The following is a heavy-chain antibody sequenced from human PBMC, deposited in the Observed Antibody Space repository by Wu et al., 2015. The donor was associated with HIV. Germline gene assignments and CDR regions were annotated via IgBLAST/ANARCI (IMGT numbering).Heavy chain of an antibody. CDR1: GYSITANY. J-gene: IGHJ5*02. D-gene: IGHD3-10*01. Sequence: KASGYSITANYLFWVRQAPGQGLEWMGWINPNSGDRKYAQSFQGRVTMTRDKSVNTAYMELSSLRPDDTAVYFCAATMFRGGADRWGQGTLVIVSS. CDR3: AATMFRGGADR. V-gene: IGHV1-2*02. CDR2: INPNSGDR.